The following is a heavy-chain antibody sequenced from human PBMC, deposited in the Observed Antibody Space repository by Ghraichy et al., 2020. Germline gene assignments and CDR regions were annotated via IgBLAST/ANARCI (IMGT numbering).Heavy chain of an antibody. CDR2: TYYRSKWYN. D-gene: IGHD3-22*01. CDR3: ASSHWGYDSSGYYREPNSYYFDY. Sequence: SQTLSLTCAISGDSVSSNSAAWNWIRQSPSRGLEWLGRTYYRSKWYNDYAVSVKSRITINPDTSKNQFSLQLNSVTPEDTAVYYCASSHWGYDSSGYYREPNSYYFDYWGQGTLVTVSS. V-gene: IGHV6-1*01. J-gene: IGHJ4*02. CDR1: GDSVSSNSAA.